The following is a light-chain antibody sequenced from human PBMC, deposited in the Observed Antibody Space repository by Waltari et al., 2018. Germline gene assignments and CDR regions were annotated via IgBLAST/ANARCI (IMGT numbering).Light chain of an antibody. V-gene: IGKV3-20*01. Sequence: EIVLTQSPGTLSLSPGERATLSCRASQTVRTTYLAWYQQKPGQAPTLLIYGASSRATGIPDRFSDSGSGTDFSLTISSLEPEDFAVYYCQQYDISPLTFGGGTKVEV. CDR2: GAS. J-gene: IGKJ4*01. CDR3: QQYDISPLT. CDR1: QTVRTTY.